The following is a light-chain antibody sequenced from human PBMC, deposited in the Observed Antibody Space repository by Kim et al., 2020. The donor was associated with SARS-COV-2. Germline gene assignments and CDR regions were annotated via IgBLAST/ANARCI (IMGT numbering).Light chain of an antibody. CDR2: AAS. CDR3: QQSHSVPLT. J-gene: IGKJ4*01. Sequence: DIQMTQSPSSLSASVGDRVTITCRASQSIDKYLNWYRHKPGKAPDLLIYAASSLQSGVPSRFSGSGFGTDFTLTINSLQPEDFATYYCQQSHSVPLTFGGGTKVDIK. V-gene: IGKV1-39*01. CDR1: QSIDKY.